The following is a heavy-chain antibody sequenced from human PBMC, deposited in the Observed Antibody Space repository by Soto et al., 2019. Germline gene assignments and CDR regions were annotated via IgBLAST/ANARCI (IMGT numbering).Heavy chain of an antibody. D-gene: IGHD3-22*01. Sequence: SETLSLTCTVSGGSISSGDYYWSWIRQPPGKGLEWIGYIYYSGSTYYNPSLKSRVTISVDTSKNQFSLKLSSVTAADTAVYYCARGGFYYYDSSGYFGYWGQGTLVTVYS. CDR2: IYYSGST. V-gene: IGHV4-30-4*01. CDR1: GGSISSGDYY. CDR3: ARGGFYYYDSSGYFGY. J-gene: IGHJ4*02.